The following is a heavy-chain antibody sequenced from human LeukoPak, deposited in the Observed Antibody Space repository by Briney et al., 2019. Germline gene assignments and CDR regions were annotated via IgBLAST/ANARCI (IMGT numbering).Heavy chain of an antibody. CDR2: IYYSGST. V-gene: IGHV4-59*08. Sequence: PSETLSLTCTVSGDSISNYYWSWIRQPPGKGLEWIGYIYYSGSTNYNPSLKSRVTISVDRSKNQFSLKLSSVTAADTAVYYCARGPDKYYYDSSGYRGVFDYWGQGTLVTVSS. CDR3: ARGPDKYYYDSSGYRGVFDY. D-gene: IGHD3-22*01. CDR1: GDSISNYY. J-gene: IGHJ4*02.